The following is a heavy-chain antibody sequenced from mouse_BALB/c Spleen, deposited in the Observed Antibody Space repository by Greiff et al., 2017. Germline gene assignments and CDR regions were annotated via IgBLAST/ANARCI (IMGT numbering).Heavy chain of an antibody. V-gene: IGHV5-17*02. J-gene: IGHJ4*01. CDR2: ISSGSSTI. CDR3: ARGVVAPYAMDY. Sequence: DVMLVESGGGLVQPGGSRKLSCAASGFTFSSFGMHWVRQAPEKGLEWVAYISSGSSTIYYANTVKGRFTISRDNPKNTLFLQMTSLRSEDTAMDYCARGVVAPYAMDYWGQGTSVTVSS. D-gene: IGHD1-1*01. CDR1: GFTFSSFG.